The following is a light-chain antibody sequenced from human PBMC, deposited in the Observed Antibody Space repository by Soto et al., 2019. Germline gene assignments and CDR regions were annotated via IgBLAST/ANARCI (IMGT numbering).Light chain of an antibody. CDR3: QQYGSSPPWT. J-gene: IGKJ1*01. CDR2: GAS. CDR1: QSVSNW. Sequence: TQSPSTLSASVGDRVTITCRASQSVSNWLAWYQQKPGQAPRLLIYGASSRATGIPDRFSGSGSGTDFTLTISRLEPEDFAVYYCQQYGSSPPWTFGQGTKVDIK. V-gene: IGKV3-20*01.